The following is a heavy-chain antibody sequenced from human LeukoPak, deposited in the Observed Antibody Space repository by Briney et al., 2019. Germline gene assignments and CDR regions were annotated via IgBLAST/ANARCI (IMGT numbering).Heavy chain of an antibody. D-gene: IGHD3-3*01. CDR2: INWNGGST. V-gene: IGHV3-20*04. Sequence: GGSLRLSCAASGFAFDDYGMSWVRQAPGKGLEWVSGINWNGGSTGYADSVKGRFTISRDNAKNSLYLQMNSLRAEDTALYYCARKRVDDNYDFWSGYPYYFDYWGQGTLVTVSS. J-gene: IGHJ4*02. CDR3: ARKRVDDNYDFWSGYPYYFDY. CDR1: GFAFDDYG.